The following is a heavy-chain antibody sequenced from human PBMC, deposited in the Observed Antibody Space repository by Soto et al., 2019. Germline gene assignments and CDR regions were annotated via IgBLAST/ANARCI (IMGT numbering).Heavy chain of an antibody. Sequence: QVQLVESGGGVVQPGRSLRLSCAASGFTFSSYGMHWVRQAPGKGLEWVAVISYDGSNKYYADSVKGRITISRDNSKNTLYLQMNSLRAEDTAVYYCAKFEGSWSYDFDYWGQGTLVTVSS. CDR3: AKFEGSWSYDFDY. CDR1: GFTFSSYG. J-gene: IGHJ4*02. CDR2: ISYDGSNK. D-gene: IGHD3-10*01. V-gene: IGHV3-30*18.